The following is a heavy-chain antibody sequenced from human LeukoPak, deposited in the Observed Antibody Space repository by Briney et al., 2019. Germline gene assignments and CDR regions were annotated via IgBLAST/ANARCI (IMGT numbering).Heavy chain of an antibody. CDR1: GFTFSSYA. CDR3: AKARIPAAMTGFDY. Sequence: GPLRLSCAASGFTFSSYAMSWVRQAPGKGLEWVSAISGSGGSTYYADSVKGRFTISRDNSENTLYLQMNSLRAEDTAVYYCAKARIPAAMTGFDYWGQGTLVTVSS. CDR2: ISGSGGST. V-gene: IGHV3-23*01. J-gene: IGHJ4*02. D-gene: IGHD2-2*01.